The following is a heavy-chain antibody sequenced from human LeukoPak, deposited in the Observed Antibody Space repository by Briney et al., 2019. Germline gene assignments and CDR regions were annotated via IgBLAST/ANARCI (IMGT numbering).Heavy chain of an antibody. CDR1: GYTFTSYD. J-gene: IGHJ4*02. D-gene: IGHD3-10*01. Sequence: ASVKVSCKASGYTFTSYDINWVRQATGQGLEWMGWMNPNSGNTGYAQKFQGRVTITRNTSISTAYMELSSLRSEDTAVYYCARVWRVRGVPDYWGQGTLVTVPS. CDR3: ARVWRVRGVPDY. CDR2: MNPNSGNT. V-gene: IGHV1-8*03.